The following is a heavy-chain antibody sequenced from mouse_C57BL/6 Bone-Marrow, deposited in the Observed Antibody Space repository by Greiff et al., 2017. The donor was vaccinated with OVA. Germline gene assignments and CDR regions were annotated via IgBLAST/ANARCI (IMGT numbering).Heavy chain of an antibody. J-gene: IGHJ2*01. V-gene: IGHV1-78*01. D-gene: IGHD1-1*01. CDR3: ARYYCGSTSSYYFDY. CDR2: IYPRDGST. Sequence: QVQLQQSDAELVKPGASVKISCKVSGYTFTDHTIHWMKQRPEQGLEWIGYIYPRDGSTKYNEKFKGKATLTADKSSSTAYMQLNSLTSEDSAVYFCARYYCGSTSSYYFDYWGQGTTLTVSS. CDR1: GYTFTDHT.